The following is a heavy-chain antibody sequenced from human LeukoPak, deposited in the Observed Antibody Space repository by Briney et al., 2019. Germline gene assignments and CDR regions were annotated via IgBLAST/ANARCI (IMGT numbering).Heavy chain of an antibody. CDR1: GFTVSSNY. CDR2: IYSGGST. J-gene: IGHJ4*02. D-gene: IGHD3-22*01. V-gene: IGHV3-53*01. Sequence: GGSLRLSCVASGFTVSSNYMSWVRQAPGKGLEWVSVIYSGGSTYYADSVKGRFTISRDNSKNTLYLQMNSLRAEDTAVYYCARANHDSRGYYEGFDYWGQGTLVTVSS. CDR3: ARANHDSRGYYEGFDY.